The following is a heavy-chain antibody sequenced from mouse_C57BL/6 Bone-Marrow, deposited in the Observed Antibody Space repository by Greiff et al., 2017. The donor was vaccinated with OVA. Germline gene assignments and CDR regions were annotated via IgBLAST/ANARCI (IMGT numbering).Heavy chain of an antibody. Sequence: VQLKESGPGLAKPSQTLSLTCSVIGYSITSDYWNWIRKFPGNKLEYMGYISYSGSTYYNPSLKSRISITRDTSKNQYYLQLNSVTTEDTATYYCARHPNWETWYFDVWGTGTTVTVSS. V-gene: IGHV3-8*01. CDR1: GYSITSDY. CDR3: ARHPNWETWYFDV. CDR2: ISYSGST. D-gene: IGHD4-1*01. J-gene: IGHJ1*03.